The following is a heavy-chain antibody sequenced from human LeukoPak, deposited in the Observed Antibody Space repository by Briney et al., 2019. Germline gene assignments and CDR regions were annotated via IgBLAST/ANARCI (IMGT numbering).Heavy chain of an antibody. D-gene: IGHD4-11*01. Sequence: ASVKVSCKASGYTFTSYGISWVRQAPGQGLEWMGWISDYNGNTNYAQKLQGRVTMTTDTSTSTAYLQLRSLRSDDTAVYYCARDLYRDSLPVSWFDPWGQGTLVTVSS. J-gene: IGHJ5*02. CDR2: ISDYNGNT. CDR3: ARDLYRDSLPVSWFDP. V-gene: IGHV1-18*01. CDR1: GYTFTSYG.